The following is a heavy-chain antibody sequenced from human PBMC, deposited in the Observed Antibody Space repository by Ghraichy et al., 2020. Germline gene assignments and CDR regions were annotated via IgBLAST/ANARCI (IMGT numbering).Heavy chain of an antibody. Sequence: SETLSLTCSVSGYSISSGYYWGWIRQPPGKGLEWIGSIYHSGSTYYNPSLKSRVTISVDTSKNQFSLKLSSVTAADTAIYYCAKASYSSAWNQDHYGMDVCGQGTTVTVSS. CDR3: AKASYSSAWNQDHYGMDV. V-gene: IGHV4-38-2*02. CDR2: IYHSGST. D-gene: IGHD6-19*01. J-gene: IGHJ6*02. CDR1: GYSISSGYY.